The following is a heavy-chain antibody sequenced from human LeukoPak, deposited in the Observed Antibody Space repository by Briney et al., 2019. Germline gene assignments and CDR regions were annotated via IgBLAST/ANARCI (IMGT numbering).Heavy chain of an antibody. J-gene: IGHJ4*02. V-gene: IGHV3-23*01. CDR2: ISGSGGDT. CDR3: AKTTAGYSSGRYPGWPVDY. Sequence: YPGGSLRLSCAASGFTFRSYAIYWVRQAPGKGLEWVSGISGSGGDTYFADSVKGRFTISRDNSKNTVFLQMDSLRAEDTAVYYCAKTTAGYSSGRYPGWPVDYWGQGTLVTVSS. D-gene: IGHD6-19*01. CDR1: GFTFRSYA.